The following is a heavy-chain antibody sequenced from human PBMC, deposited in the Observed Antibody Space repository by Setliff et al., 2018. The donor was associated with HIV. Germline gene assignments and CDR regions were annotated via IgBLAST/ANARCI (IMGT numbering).Heavy chain of an antibody. CDR2: MYYSGST. D-gene: IGHD3-22*01. CDR3: AKGAYQYYDSSAYYQGNFDY. J-gene: IGHJ4*02. CDR1: GGSISSYY. Sequence: SETLSLTCTVSGGSISSYYWSWIRQPPGKGLEWIGYMYYSGSTNYNPSLKSRVTISVDTSKNQFSLKLSSVTAADTAVYYCAKGAYQYYDSSAYYQGNFDYWGQGTLVTVSS. V-gene: IGHV4-59*01.